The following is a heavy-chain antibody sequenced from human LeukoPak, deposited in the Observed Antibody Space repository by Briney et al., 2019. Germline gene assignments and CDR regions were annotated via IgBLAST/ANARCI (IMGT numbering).Heavy chain of an antibody. CDR1: GFTFSSYG. J-gene: IGHJ5*02. V-gene: IGHV3-23*01. CDR2: ISGSGGST. D-gene: IGHD6-19*01. CDR3: ARDASIAVAGTDIWFDP. Sequence: PGGSLRLSCAASGFTFSSYGMSWVRQAPGKGLEWVSAISGSGGSTYYADSVKGRFTISRDNAKNSLYLQMNSLRAEDTAVYYCARDASIAVAGTDIWFDPWGQGTLVTVSS.